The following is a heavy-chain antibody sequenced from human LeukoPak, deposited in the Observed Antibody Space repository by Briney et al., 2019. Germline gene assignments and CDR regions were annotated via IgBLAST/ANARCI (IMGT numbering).Heavy chain of an antibody. CDR1: GYTFTGYY. J-gene: IGHJ3*02. D-gene: IGHD3-10*01. V-gene: IGHV1-2*04. CDR2: INPNSGGT. CDR3: ARVRLGYYGSGSYYNVPCRGAFDT. Sequence: GASVKVSCKASGYTFTGYYMHWVRQAPGQGLEWMGWINPNSGGTNYAQKFQGWVTMTRDTSISTAYMELSRLRSDDTAVYYCARVRLGYYGSGSYYNVPCRGAFDTWGQGTMVTVSS.